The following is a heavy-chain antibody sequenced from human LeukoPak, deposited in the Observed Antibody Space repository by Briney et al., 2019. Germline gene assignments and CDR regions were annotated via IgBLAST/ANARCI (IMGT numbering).Heavy chain of an antibody. D-gene: IGHD6-19*01. CDR3: ARDSGWHSDY. CDR1: DGSISRGDYY. Sequence: AAETLSLTCTVTDGSISRGDYYWSWIRQPPGKGLEWIGFIYCSGSTYFNPSLKSRVTISVDPSNNQFSLTLSSVTAGDTAVYYCARDSGWHSDYWGQGTLVTVRS. J-gene: IGHJ4*02. V-gene: IGHV4-30-4*01. CDR2: IYCSGST.